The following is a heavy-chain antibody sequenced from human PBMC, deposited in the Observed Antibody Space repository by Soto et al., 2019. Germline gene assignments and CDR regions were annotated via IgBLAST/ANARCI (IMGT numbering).Heavy chain of an antibody. J-gene: IGHJ4*02. D-gene: IGHD6-19*01. Sequence: QVQLVESGAEEKKPGASVKVSCKASGYTFTGYAMHWVRQAPGQRLEWMGWINAGNGNTKYSQKCQGCVTITRDTSASTAYMALSSLRSEDTAVYSCARAVAVAADFDYWGQGTLVTVSS. CDR2: INAGNGNT. CDR3: ARAVAVAADFDY. CDR1: GYTFTGYA. V-gene: IGHV1-3*05.